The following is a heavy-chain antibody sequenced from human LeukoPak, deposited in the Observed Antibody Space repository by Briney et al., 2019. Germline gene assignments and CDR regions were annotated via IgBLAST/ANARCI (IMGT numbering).Heavy chain of an antibody. D-gene: IGHD6-6*01. J-gene: IGHJ4*02. Sequence: EASVKVSCKASGGTFSSYAISWVRQAPGQGLEWMGRIIPIFGTANYAQKFQGRVTITTDESTSTAYMELSSLRSEDTAVYYCARDSGLVSALGFDYWGQGTLVTVSS. V-gene: IGHV1-69*05. CDR3: ARDSGLVSALGFDY. CDR2: IIPIFGTA. CDR1: GGTFSSYA.